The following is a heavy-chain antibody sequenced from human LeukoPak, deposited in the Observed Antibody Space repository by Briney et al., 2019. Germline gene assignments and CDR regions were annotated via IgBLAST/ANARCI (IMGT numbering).Heavy chain of an antibody. CDR3: ARFEVGYCSGGSCYGSFDP. D-gene: IGHD2-15*01. Sequence: ASVKVSCKASGYTITSYGISWVRQAPGQGLEWMGWISAYNGNTNYAQKLQGRVTMTTDTSTSTAYMELRSLRSDDTAVYYCARFEVGYCSGGSCYGSFDPWGQGTLVTVSS. J-gene: IGHJ5*02. CDR2: ISAYNGNT. CDR1: GYTITSYG. V-gene: IGHV1-18*01.